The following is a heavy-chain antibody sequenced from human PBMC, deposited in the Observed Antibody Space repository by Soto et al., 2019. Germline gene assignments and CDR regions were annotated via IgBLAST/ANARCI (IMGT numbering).Heavy chain of an antibody. Sequence: ASVKVSCKASGXTFSSYGINWVRQATGQGLEWMGWMNPNSGNTGYAQKFQGRVTMTRNTSISTAYMELSSLRSEDTAVYYCARSTNDYGDRHWGQGTLVTVSS. CDR2: MNPNSGNT. CDR1: GXTFSSYG. V-gene: IGHV1-8*01. D-gene: IGHD4-17*01. CDR3: ARSTNDYGDRH. J-gene: IGHJ4*02.